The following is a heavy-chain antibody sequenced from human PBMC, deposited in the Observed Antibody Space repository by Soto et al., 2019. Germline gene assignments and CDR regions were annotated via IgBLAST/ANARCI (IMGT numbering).Heavy chain of an antibody. D-gene: IGHD3-10*01. J-gene: IGHJ3*02. CDR3: ARAGGYGSGSDAFDI. CDR2: INPSGGST. Sequence: GASVKVSCKASGYTFTSYYMHWVRQAPGQGLEWMGIINPSGGSTGYAQKFQGRVTMTRNTSISTAYMEPSRLRSEDTAVYYCARAGGYGSGSDAFDIWGQGTMVTVS. V-gene: IGHV1-46*01. CDR1: GYTFTSYY.